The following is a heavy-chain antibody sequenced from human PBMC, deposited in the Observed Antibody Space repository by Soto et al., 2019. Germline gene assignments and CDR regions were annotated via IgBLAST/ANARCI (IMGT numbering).Heavy chain of an antibody. CDR2: IYPGDSDT. CDR3: ASGYYYDSRAFYPY. J-gene: IGHJ4*02. D-gene: IGHD3-22*01. V-gene: IGHV5-51*01. Sequence: GESLKISCEGSGYIFDNYWIAWVRQMPGKGLEWMGIIYPGDSDTKYNPSFLGQVTISVDRSISTAYLQWTSLEASDTAMYYCASGYYYDSRAFYPYWGQGSLVTVSS. CDR1: GYIFDNYW.